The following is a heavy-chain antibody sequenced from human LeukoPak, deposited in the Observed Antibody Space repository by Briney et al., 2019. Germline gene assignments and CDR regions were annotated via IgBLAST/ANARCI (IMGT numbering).Heavy chain of an antibody. CDR2: IHYSGHI. V-gene: IGHV4-39*01. CDR3: ARWPRAAMGDTGGFDI. J-gene: IGHJ3*02. D-gene: IGHD2-8*02. CDR1: GGSISSTTYH. Sequence: PSETLSLTCTVSGGSISSTTYHWGWIRQPPGKGLEWIGSIHYSGHILYNPSLKSRVTISVDTSKNQFSLKLTSVTAADTAVHYCARWPRAAMGDTGGFDIWGQGIMVTVSS.